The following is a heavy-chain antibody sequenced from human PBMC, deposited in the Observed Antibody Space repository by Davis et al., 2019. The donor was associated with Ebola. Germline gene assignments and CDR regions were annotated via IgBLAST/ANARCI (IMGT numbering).Heavy chain of an antibody. D-gene: IGHD3-3*01. CDR1: GGSFSGYY. V-gene: IGHV4-34*01. CDR3: ARQGWSGYSLRHWLDP. J-gene: IGHJ5*02. CDR2: IHHFGTT. Sequence: SETLSLTCAVYGGSFSGYYWTWIRQPPGKGLEWIGEIHHFGTTNYNPSLKSRVTISVDTSKKQFSLKLSSVTAADTAVYYCARQGWSGYSLRHWLDPWGRGTLVTVSS.